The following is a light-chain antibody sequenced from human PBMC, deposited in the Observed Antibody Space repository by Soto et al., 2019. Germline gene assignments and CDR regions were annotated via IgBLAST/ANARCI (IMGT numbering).Light chain of an antibody. Sequence: DIQRAQSPSTLSGSVGDRVTITCRASQTISSWLAWYQQKPGKAPKLLIYKASTLKSGVPSRFSGSGSGTEFTLTISSLQPDEFATYYCQHYNSYSEAFGQGTKVELK. CDR2: KAS. CDR3: QHYNSYSEA. V-gene: IGKV1-5*03. CDR1: QTISSW. J-gene: IGKJ1*01.